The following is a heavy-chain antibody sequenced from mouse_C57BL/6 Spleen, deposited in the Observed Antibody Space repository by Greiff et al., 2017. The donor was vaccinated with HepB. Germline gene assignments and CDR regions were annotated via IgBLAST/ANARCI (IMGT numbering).Heavy chain of an antibody. CDR1: GFTFSDYG. Sequence: EVQLVESGGGLVKPGGSLKLSCAASGFTFSDYGMHWVRQAPEKGLEWVAYISSGSSTIYYADTVKGRFTISRDNAKNTLFLQMTSLRSEDTAMYYCAREWLSYAMDYWGQGTSVTVSS. CDR2: ISSGSSTI. CDR3: AREWLSYAMDY. J-gene: IGHJ4*01. D-gene: IGHD2-2*01. V-gene: IGHV5-17*01.